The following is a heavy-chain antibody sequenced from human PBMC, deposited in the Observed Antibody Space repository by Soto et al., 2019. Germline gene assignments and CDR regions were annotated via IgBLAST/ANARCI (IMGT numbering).Heavy chain of an antibody. Sequence: GGSLRLSCAASGFTFSSYGMHWVRQAPGKGLEWVAVISYDGSNKYYADSVKGRFTISRDNSKNTLYLQMDSLRAEDTAVYYCAKGGYCSGGSCYPTGVFDPWGQGTLVTVSS. D-gene: IGHD2-15*01. CDR3: AKGGYCSGGSCYPTGVFDP. J-gene: IGHJ5*02. V-gene: IGHV3-30*18. CDR2: ISYDGSNK. CDR1: GFTFSSYG.